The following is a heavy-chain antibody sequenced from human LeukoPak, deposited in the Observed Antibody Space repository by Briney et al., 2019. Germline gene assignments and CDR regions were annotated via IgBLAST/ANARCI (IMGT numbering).Heavy chain of an antibody. CDR3: ARGVPYDSWSGPHYSDY. J-gene: IGHJ4*02. V-gene: IGHV3-23*01. Sequence: PGGSLRLSCAVSGFTFSSYAMSWVRQAPGKGLEWVSTISGSGDSTYYADSVKGRFTISRDSAKNSLYLQMNSLRAEDTAVYYCARGVPYDSWSGPHYSDYWGQGTLVTVSS. D-gene: IGHD3-3*01. CDR2: ISGSGDST. CDR1: GFTFSSYA.